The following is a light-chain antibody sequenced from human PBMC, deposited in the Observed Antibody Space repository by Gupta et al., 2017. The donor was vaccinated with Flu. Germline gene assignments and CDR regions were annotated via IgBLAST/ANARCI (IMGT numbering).Light chain of an antibody. CDR3: QAWDTSTYYV. V-gene: IGLV3-1*01. CDR2: QDN. CDR1: NLGDKY. Sequence: SYDLTQPPSVSGSPRQTASITCSGDNLGDKYVCWYQQKPGQSPVLVIYQDNKRPSGIPERFSGSNSGNTATLTISGTQAMDEADYYCQAWDTSTYYVFGTGTKVTVL. J-gene: IGLJ1*01.